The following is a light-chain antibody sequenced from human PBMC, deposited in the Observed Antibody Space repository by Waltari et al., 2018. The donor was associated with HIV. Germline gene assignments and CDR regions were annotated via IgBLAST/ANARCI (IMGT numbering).Light chain of an antibody. Sequence: EIVLTQSPATLSLSPGARATLSCRASQSVSRYLAWYQHKPGQAPRLLIYDASNRATGIPARFSGSGSGTDFTLTISSLEPEDFAVYYCQQRYIWLSFGGGTKVEIK. J-gene: IGKJ4*01. V-gene: IGKV3-11*01. CDR2: DAS. CDR3: QQRYIWLS. CDR1: QSVSRY.